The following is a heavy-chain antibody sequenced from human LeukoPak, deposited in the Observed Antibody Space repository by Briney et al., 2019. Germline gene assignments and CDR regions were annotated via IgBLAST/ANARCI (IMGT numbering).Heavy chain of an antibody. V-gene: IGHV4-61*01. CDR3: ARAGYSYGIDY. CDR2: IYYSGST. CDR1: GGSVSSGSYY. Sequence: SETLSLTCTVSGGSVSSGSYYWSWIRQPPGKGLEWIGYIYYSGSTNYNPSLKSRVTISVDTSKNQFSLKLSSVTAADTAVYYCARAGYSYGIDYWGQGTLVTVSS. J-gene: IGHJ4*02. D-gene: IGHD5-18*01.